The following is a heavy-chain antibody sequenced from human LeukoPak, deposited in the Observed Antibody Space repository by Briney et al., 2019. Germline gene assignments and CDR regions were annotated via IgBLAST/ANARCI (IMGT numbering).Heavy chain of an antibody. CDR3: ARDGLRWAPYYVEMATIIAFDI. Sequence: SETLSLTCTVSGGSISSFHWSWIRQPPGKGLEWIGYIFYSGSSNYNPSLKSRVTMSVDTSKNQFSLKLSSVTAADTAVYYCARDGLRWAPYYVEMATIIAFDIWGQGTMVTVSS. CDR2: IFYSGSS. V-gene: IGHV4-59*01. CDR1: GGSISSFH. D-gene: IGHD5-24*01. J-gene: IGHJ3*02.